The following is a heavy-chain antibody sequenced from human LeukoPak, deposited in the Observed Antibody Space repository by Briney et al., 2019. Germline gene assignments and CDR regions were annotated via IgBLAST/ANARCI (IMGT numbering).Heavy chain of an antibody. CDR3: ARSYSSSDHYYYYGMDV. CDR1: GGSISSYY. J-gene: IGHJ6*02. D-gene: IGHD6-13*01. Sequence: PSETLSLTCTVSGGSISSYYWNWIRQPPGKGLEWIGYINYIRTTDYNPSLKRRVTISLDTSKNRFSLKLSSVTAADTAMYYCARSYSSSDHYYYYGMDVRGQGTTVTVSS. CDR2: INYIRTT. V-gene: IGHV4-59*08.